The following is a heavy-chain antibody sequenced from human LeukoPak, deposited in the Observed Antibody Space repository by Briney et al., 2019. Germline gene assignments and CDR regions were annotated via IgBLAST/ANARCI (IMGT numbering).Heavy chain of an antibody. V-gene: IGHV3-74*01. CDR1: GFTFSSYW. Sequence: PGGSLRLSCAASGFTFSSYWMHWVRHAPGKGPVWVSRINSDGSTTTYADSVKGRFTISRDNAKDTLYLQMTSLRAEDTAVYYCARATYYYDSSGYRAIYYFDYWGQGTLVTVSS. J-gene: IGHJ4*02. CDR2: INSDGSTT. D-gene: IGHD3-22*01. CDR3: ARATYYYDSSGYRAIYYFDY.